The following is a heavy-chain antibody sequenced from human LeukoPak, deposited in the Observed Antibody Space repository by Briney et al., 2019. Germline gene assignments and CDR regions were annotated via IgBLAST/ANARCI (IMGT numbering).Heavy chain of an antibody. CDR2: INPNSGGT. V-gene: IGHV1-2*02. D-gene: IGHD3-9*01. CDR1: GYTFTGYY. Sequence: GASVKVSCKASGYTFTGYYMHWVRQAPGQGLEWMGWINPNSGGTNYAQKFQGRATMTRDTSISTAYMELSRLRSDDTAVYYCARDQDILTGYRYYYYYMDVWGKGTTVTVS. CDR3: ARDQDILTGYRYYYYYMDV. J-gene: IGHJ6*03.